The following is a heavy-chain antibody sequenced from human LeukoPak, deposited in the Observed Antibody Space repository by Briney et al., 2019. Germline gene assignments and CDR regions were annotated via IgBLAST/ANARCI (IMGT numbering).Heavy chain of an antibody. CDR3: ARSPYGDYYYFDY. CDR1: GFTFSSYA. J-gene: IGHJ4*02. V-gene: IGHV3-30-3*01. CDR2: ISYDGSNK. D-gene: IGHD4-17*01. Sequence: PGRSLRLSCAASGFTFSSYAMHWVRQAPGKGLEWVAVISYDGSNKYYADSVKGRFTISRDNSKNTLYLQMNSLRAEDTAVYYCARSPYGDYYYFDYWGQGTLVTVSS.